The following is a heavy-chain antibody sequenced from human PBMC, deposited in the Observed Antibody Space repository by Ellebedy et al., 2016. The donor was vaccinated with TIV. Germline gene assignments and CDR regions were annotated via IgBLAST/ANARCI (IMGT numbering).Heavy chain of an antibody. V-gene: IGHV4-39*07. Sequence: GSLRLSCTVSGGSISSTNYYRVWIRQPPGKGLGWIGSIYYSGSSNYNPSLKSRVTISADTSKNQFSLKLSSVTAADTAVYYCARLSSRIAAAAWGQGVLVTVTS. CDR3: ARLSSRIAAAA. CDR2: IYYSGSS. D-gene: IGHD6-13*01. J-gene: IGHJ5*02. CDR1: GGSISSTNYY.